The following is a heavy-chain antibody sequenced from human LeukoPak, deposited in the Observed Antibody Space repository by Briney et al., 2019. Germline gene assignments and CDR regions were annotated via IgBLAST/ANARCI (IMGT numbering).Heavy chain of an antibody. D-gene: IGHD2/OR15-2a*01. J-gene: IGHJ6*03. V-gene: IGHV1-2*02. CDR3: AKDGSMPWGYYMDV. Sequence: ASVKVSCKASGGTFSSYAISWVRQAPGQGLEWMGWINPNSGGTNYAQKFQGRVTMTRDTSISTAYMELSRLRSDDTAVYYCAKDGSMPWGYYMDVWGKGTTVTISS. CDR2: INPNSGGT. CDR1: GGTFSSYA.